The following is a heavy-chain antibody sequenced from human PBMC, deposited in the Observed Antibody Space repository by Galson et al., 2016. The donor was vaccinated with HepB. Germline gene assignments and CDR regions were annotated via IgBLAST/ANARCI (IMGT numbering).Heavy chain of an antibody. CDR1: GFTFSSYG. CDR2: IWSDASNK. Sequence: SLRLSCAVSGFTFSSYGMHWVRQAPGKGLEWVAVIWSDASNKYYADSVKDRFTISRDNFKNTLYLQMNSLRAEDTAVYYCARDSSYDPYFDYWGQGTLVTVSS. V-gene: IGHV3-33*01. J-gene: IGHJ4*02. D-gene: IGHD5-12*01. CDR3: ARDSSYDPYFDY.